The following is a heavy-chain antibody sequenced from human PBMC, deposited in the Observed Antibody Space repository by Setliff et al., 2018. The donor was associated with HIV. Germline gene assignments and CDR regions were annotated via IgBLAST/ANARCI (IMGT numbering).Heavy chain of an antibody. CDR1: GGSISSYY. CDR3: ARFTKDTRLPAAADS. J-gene: IGHJ4*02. CDR2: TSPGGST. V-gene: IGHV4-59*04. D-gene: IGHD2-2*01. Sequence: PSETLSLTCTVSGGSISSYYWSWIRQPPGKGLEWIASTSPGGSTYYNPSLRSRIRMSTDRSKNQFSLRLSSVSVADTAVYFCARFTKDTRLPAAADSWGQGALVTVSS.